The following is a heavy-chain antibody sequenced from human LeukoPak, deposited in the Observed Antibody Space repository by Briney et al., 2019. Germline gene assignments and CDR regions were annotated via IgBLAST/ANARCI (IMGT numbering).Heavy chain of an antibody. CDR1: GGSISSSSYY. CDR3: ARGIAAHPRWFDY. D-gene: IGHD6-6*01. CDR2: IYHSGST. J-gene: IGHJ4*02. Sequence: PSETLSLTCTVSGGSISSSSYYWGWIRQPPGKGLEWIGYIYHSGSTYYNPSLKSRVTISVDRSKNQFSLKLSSVTAADTAVYYCARGIAAHPRWFDYWGQGTLVTVSS. V-gene: IGHV4-39*07.